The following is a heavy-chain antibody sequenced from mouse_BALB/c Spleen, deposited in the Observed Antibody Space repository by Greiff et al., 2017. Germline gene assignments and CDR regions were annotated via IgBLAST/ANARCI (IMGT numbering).Heavy chain of an antibody. J-gene: IGHJ1*01. V-gene: IGHV2-6-7*01. CDR1: GFSLTGYG. CDR2: IWGDGST. CDR3: ARSGPLGYFDV. Sequence: VKLMESGPGLVAPSQSLSITCTVSGFSLTGYGVNWVRQPPGKGLEWLGMIWGDGSTDYNSALKSRLSISKDNSKSQVFSKMNSLQTDDTARYYCARSGPLGYFDVWGAGTTVTVSS. D-gene: IGHD6-1*01.